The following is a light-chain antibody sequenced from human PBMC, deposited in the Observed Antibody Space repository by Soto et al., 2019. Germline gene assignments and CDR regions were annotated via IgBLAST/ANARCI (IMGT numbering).Light chain of an antibody. V-gene: IGLV2-14*01. CDR1: SSDVGGYNS. CDR3: SSYTSSSTLV. J-gene: IGLJ2*01. CDR2: DVT. Sequence: QSVLTQPASVSGSPGQSITISCTGTSSDVGGYNSVSWYQQHPGKAPKLMIYDVTNRPSGVSNRFSASKSGNTASLTISGIQAEDEADYYCSSYTSSSTLVFGGGTKLTVL.